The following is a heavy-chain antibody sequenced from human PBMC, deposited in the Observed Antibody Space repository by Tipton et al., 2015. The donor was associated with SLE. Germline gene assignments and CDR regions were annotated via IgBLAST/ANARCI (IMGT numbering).Heavy chain of an antibody. CDR1: GGSISSGFYY. CDR2: IYVSGST. V-gene: IGHV4-61*02. Sequence: TLSLTCTVSGGSISSGFYYWSWIRQPAGKGLEWIGRIYVSGSTNYNPPLKSRVTMSVDVSKNQFSLKLSSVTAADTAGYYCARDLRAIGDRFDPRGQGALVTVSS. D-gene: IGHD3-16*01. CDR3: ARDLRAIGDRFDP. J-gene: IGHJ5*02.